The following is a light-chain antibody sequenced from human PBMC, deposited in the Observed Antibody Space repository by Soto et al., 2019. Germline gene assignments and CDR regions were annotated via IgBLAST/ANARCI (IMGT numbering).Light chain of an antibody. J-gene: IGKJ2*01. CDR1: RDISSS. Sequence: DVQMTQSPSSLSASVGDRVTITCRASRDISSSLAWYQQKPGKVPKLLIYAASTLHAGVQSRLSGSGSGTLFTLTINSLQPEDVAPYSCQKYNTAPNTFRRGTRLEIK. CDR2: AAS. V-gene: IGKV1-27*01. CDR3: QKYNTAPNT.